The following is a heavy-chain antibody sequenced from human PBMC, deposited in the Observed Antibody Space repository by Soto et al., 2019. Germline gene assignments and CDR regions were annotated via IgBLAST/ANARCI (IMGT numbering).Heavy chain of an antibody. V-gene: IGHV4-4*07. CDR1: GGSMNAHF. CDR3: ARINGGSPDF. D-gene: IGHD2-15*01. CDR2: IYISGTT. J-gene: IGHJ4*02. Sequence: SGTLSLTCTVSGGSMNAHFWSWIRQSAGKGLEWIGHIYISGTTMYNPSLKSRVTMSVDPPKNQLSLKLTSVTAADTAVYYCARINGGSPDFWGQGTLVTV.